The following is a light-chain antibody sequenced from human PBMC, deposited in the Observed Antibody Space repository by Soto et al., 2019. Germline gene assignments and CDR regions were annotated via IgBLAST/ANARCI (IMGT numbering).Light chain of an antibody. CDR3: QQYNNWPPKLT. CDR2: GAS. V-gene: IGKV3-15*01. CDR1: QIVSSN. J-gene: IGKJ4*01. Sequence: ERVLMPAPAVLSISQGERATLSCRASQIVSSNLAWYQQKPGQAPRLFIYGASTRATGLPARFSGSGSGTEFTLTISSLQSEHFAVYYCQQYNNWPPKLTFGGGTKVDIK.